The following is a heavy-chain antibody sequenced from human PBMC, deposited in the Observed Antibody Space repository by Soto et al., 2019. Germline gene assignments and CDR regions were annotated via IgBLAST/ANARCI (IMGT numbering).Heavy chain of an antibody. CDR2: TYYRSKWYN. V-gene: IGHV6-1*01. CDR3: TRVRGGGRYYYYGMDV. CDR1: GDSVSGNSAA. D-gene: IGHD2-15*01. J-gene: IGHJ6*02. Sequence: SQTLSLTCAISGDSVSGNSAAWNWIRQSPSRGLEWLGRTYYRSKWYNDYAVSVKSRITINPDTSKNQFSLQLNSVTPEDTAVYYCTRVRGGGRYYYYGMDVWGQGTTVTVSS.